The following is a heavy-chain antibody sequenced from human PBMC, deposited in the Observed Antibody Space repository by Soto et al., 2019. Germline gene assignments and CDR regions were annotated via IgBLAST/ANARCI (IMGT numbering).Heavy chain of an antibody. CDR1: GGSFSGYQ. Sequence: QVQLQQWGAGLLKPSETLSLTCAVYGGSFSGYQWTWIRQTPGKGLEWIGEINDSGNINYNPSLKSRVSILLDTPKKQISLKLSSVTAADSAVYYRARGLILRFGELSRRGGYYYDMEVWGKGTKVTVSS. D-gene: IGHD3-10*01. CDR2: INDSGNI. V-gene: IGHV4-34*01. J-gene: IGHJ6*03. CDR3: ARGLILRFGELSRRGGYYYDMEV.